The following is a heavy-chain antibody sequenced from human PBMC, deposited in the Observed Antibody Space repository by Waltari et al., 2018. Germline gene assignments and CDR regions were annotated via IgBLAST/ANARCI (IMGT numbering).Heavy chain of an antibody. J-gene: IGHJ3*01. V-gene: IGHV1-18*01. CDR2: LDHEDGQA. D-gene: IGHD2-15*01. Sequence: QVQLVQSGAEVKKPGASVKVSCKASGYTSTNYGISWVRQAPGQGLEWMGLLDHEDGQAVYAEKFQGRVTMTADTSIHTAYMELTSLTSEDTAFYYCAAALGGGISASRPFHFWGQGTMITVSS. CDR1: GYTSTNYG. CDR3: AAALGGGISASRPFHF.